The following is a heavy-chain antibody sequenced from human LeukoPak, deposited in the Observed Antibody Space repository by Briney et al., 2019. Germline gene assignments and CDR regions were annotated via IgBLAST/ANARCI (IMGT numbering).Heavy chain of an antibody. V-gene: IGHV3-48*03. J-gene: IGHJ4*02. Sequence: QSGGSLRLSCAASGFTFSSYEMNWVRQAPGKGLEWVSYISSSGSTIYYADSVKGRFTISGDNAKNSLYLQMNSLRAEGTAVYYCARGGDLGHDYWGQGTLVTVSS. D-gene: IGHD3-3*01. CDR3: ARGGDLGHDY. CDR1: GFTFSSYE. CDR2: ISSSGSTI.